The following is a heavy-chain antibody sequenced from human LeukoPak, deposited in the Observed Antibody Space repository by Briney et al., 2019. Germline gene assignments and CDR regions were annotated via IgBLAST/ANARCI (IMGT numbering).Heavy chain of an antibody. CDR2: ISSSSSYI. V-gene: IGHV3-21*01. Sequence: PVGSLRLSCAASGFTFSSYSMNWVRLAPGKGLEWVSSISSSSSYIYYADSVKGRFTISRDNAKNSLYLQMNSLRAEDTAVYYCARDQGSGWDDAFDIWGQGTMVTVSS. J-gene: IGHJ3*02. CDR3: ARDQGSGWDDAFDI. D-gene: IGHD6-19*01. CDR1: GFTFSSYS.